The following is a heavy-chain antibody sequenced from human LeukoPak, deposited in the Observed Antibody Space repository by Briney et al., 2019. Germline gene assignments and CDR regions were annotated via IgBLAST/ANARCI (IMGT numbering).Heavy chain of an antibody. CDR1: GFSFSNAW. Sequence: GGSLRLSRAASGFSFSNAWMNWVRQAPGKGLEWVGRILSKTSGGTTDYATPVKGRFTISRDDSKNMLYLHMNSLQIEDTAVYYCADYYASGSYPPWGQGTLVTVSS. V-gene: IGHV3-15*07. J-gene: IGHJ5*02. CDR3: ADYYASGSYPP. D-gene: IGHD3-10*01. CDR2: ILSKTSGGTT.